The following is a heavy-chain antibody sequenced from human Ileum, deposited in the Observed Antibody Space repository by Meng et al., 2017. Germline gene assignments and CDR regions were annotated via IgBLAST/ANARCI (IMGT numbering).Heavy chain of an antibody. V-gene: IGHV3-74*01. D-gene: IGHD1-26*01. CDR2: LNNDGSST. Sequence: GSLRLSCVASGFTFSSYWMHWFRQAPGKGPVWVSCLNNDGSSTNYADSVKGRFTVSRDNAKNTLYLQMNSLRAEDTAVYYCVRDGSYYFDYWGQGTLVTVSS. CDR1: GFTFSSYW. J-gene: IGHJ4*02. CDR3: VRDGSYYFDY.